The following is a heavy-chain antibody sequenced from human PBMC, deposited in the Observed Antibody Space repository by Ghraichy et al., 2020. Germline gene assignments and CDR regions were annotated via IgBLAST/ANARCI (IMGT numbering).Heavy chain of an antibody. CDR3: ARTNYYYYVMDV. CDR1: GGSITSYF. Sequence: PETLSLTCTVSGGSITSYFWSWIRQPPGKGLEWIGYIYYSGSTNYNPSLKSRVTMSVDTSKNQFSLNLSSVTAADTAVYYCARTNYYYYVMDVWGQGTTVTVSS. V-gene: IGHV4-59*01. CDR2: IYYSGST. J-gene: IGHJ6*02.